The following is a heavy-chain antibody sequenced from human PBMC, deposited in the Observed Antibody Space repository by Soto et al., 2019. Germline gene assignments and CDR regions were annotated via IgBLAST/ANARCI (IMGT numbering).Heavy chain of an antibody. J-gene: IGHJ5*02. CDR2: IYNSGSP. CDR3: ATIRWYQCSTDRYATADCHYRWFDH. CDR1: GDSVSSGTYY. D-gene: IGHD2-15*01. V-gene: IGHV4-61*01. Sequence: QVELQESGPGLVRPSETLSLSCTVSGDSVSSGTYYWNWIRQSPGKGLEWIGHIYNSGSPKYNAALEGRVTMSRDTSRNEISLTLTSVTAADAAVYFCATIRWYQCSTDRYATADCHYRWFDHWGQGTPVTVSS.